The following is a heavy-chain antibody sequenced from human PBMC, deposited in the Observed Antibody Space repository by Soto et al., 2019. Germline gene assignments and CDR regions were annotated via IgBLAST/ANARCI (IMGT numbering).Heavy chain of an antibody. CDR1: GGSISSSSYY. CDR2: IFYSGST. J-gene: IGHJ4*02. V-gene: IGHV4-39*07. D-gene: IGHD1-26*01. CDR3: AGSTVGIVAATLYGY. Sequence: PSETLSLTCTVSGGSISSSSYYWGWIRQPPGKGLEWIGSIFYSGSTYYNPSLKSRVTISVDTSKNQFSLKLTSVTAADTAVYYCAGSTVGIVAATLYGYWGQGALVTVSS.